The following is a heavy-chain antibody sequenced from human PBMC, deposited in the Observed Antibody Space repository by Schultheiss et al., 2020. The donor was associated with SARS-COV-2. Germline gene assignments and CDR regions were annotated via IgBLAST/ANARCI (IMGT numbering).Heavy chain of an antibody. Sequence: ASVKVSCKASGYTFTGYYMHWVRQAPGQGLEWMGWINPNSGGTNYAQKFQGRVTMTRDTSISTAYMELSRLRSDDTAVYYCARGRDYYDSSGYYPNWYFDLWGRGTLVTVSS. CDR2: INPNSGGT. J-gene: IGHJ2*01. CDR1: GYTFTGYY. V-gene: IGHV1-2*02. D-gene: IGHD3-22*01. CDR3: ARGRDYYDSSGYYPNWYFDL.